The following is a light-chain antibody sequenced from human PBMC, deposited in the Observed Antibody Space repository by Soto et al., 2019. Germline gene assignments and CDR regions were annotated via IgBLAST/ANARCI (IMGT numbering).Light chain of an antibody. J-gene: IGKJ5*01. Sequence: EIVMTQSPATLSVSPGEIATLSCRASQSVSSNLAWYQQKPGQAPRLLIYGASTRATGIPDRFSGSGSGTDFTLTISSLQAEDVAVYYCQQCYGTPITFGQGTRLEIK. V-gene: IGKV3-15*01. CDR3: QQCYGTPIT. CDR1: QSVSSN. CDR2: GAS.